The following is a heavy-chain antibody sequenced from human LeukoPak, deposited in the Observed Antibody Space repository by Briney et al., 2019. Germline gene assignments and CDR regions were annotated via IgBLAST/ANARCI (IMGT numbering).Heavy chain of an antibody. CDR1: GYTFTGYY. CDR2: INPNSGGT. J-gene: IGHJ4*02. D-gene: IGHD6-6*01. Sequence: GASVTVSCKASGYTFTGYYMHWVRQAPGQGLEWMGWINPNSGGTNYAQKFQGRVTMTRDTSISTAYMELSRLRSDDTAVYYCAREYSSSGGRFDYWGQGTLVTVSS. V-gene: IGHV1-2*02. CDR3: AREYSSSGGRFDY.